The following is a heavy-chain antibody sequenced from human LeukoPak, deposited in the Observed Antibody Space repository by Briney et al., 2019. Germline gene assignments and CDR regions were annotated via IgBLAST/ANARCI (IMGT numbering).Heavy chain of an antibody. J-gene: IGHJ4*02. CDR3: AREGYSPRDGYNFNFDY. CDR2: ISSSGSTI. V-gene: IGHV3-11*04. Sequence: LSLTCAVYGGSFSGYYWSWIRQPPGKGLEWVSYISSSGSTIYYADSVKGRFTISRDNAKNSLYLQMNSLRAEDTAVYYCAREGYSPRDGYNFNFDYWGQGTLVTVSS. D-gene: IGHD5-24*01. CDR1: GGSFSGYY.